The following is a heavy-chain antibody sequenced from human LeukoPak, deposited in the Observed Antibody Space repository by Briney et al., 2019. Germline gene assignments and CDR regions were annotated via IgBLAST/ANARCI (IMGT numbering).Heavy chain of an antibody. J-gene: IGHJ1*01. CDR2: IIPILGIA. CDR1: GGTFSSYA. V-gene: IGHV1-69*04. Sequence: SVKVSCKASGGTFSSYATSWGRQAPGQGLEWMGRIIPILGIANYAQKFQCRVTITAEKSTSTGYMELGRLRSEERAVDYCARVDYGGNWMDDWGQGTLVTVSS. CDR3: ARVDYGGNWMDD. D-gene: IGHD4-23*01.